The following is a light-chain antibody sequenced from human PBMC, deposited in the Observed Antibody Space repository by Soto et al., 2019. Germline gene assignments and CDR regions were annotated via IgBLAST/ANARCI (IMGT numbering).Light chain of an antibody. CDR3: LQDYNYPWT. V-gene: IGKV1-6*01. CDR2: AAS. CDR1: QGIRND. J-gene: IGKJ1*01. Sequence: AIQMTQSPSSLSASVGDRVTITCRASQGIRNDLGWYQQKPGKAPKLLIYAASSLQSGVPSRFSRSGSGADFSLTISSLQPEDFATYYCLQDYNYPWTFGQGTKVDIK.